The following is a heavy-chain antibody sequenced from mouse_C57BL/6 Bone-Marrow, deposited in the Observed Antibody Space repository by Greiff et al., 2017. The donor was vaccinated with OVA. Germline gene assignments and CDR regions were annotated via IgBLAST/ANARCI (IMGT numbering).Heavy chain of an antibody. CDR3: ARRGEVYDYDNYFDY. Sequence: LVESGAELVRPGASVKLSCKASGYTFTDYYINWVKQRPGQGLEWIARIYPGSGNTYYNEKFKGKATLTAEKSSSTAYMQLSSLTSEDSAVYFCARRGEVYDYDNYFDYWGQGTTLTVSS. J-gene: IGHJ2*01. D-gene: IGHD2-4*01. CDR2: IYPGSGNT. V-gene: IGHV1-76*01. CDR1: GYTFTDYY.